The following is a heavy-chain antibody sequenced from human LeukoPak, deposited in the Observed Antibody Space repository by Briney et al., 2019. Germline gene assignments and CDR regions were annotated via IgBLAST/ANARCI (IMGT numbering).Heavy chain of an antibody. CDR1: GFTFSSYG. CDR3: AKDRGWELLHRYFDY. Sequence: GGSLRLSCAASGFTFSSYGMHWVRQAPGKGLEWVAFIRYDGSNKYYADSVKGRFTISRDNSKNTLYLQMNSLRAEDTAVYYCAKDRGWELLHRYFDYWGQGTLVTVSS. J-gene: IGHJ4*02. D-gene: IGHD1-26*01. CDR2: IRYDGSNK. V-gene: IGHV3-30*02.